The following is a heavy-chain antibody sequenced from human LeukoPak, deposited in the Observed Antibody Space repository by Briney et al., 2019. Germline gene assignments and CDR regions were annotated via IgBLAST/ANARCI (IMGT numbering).Heavy chain of an antibody. D-gene: IGHD3-10*01. Sequence: PSETLSLTCTVSGGSISSYYWSWIRQPPGKALEWIGYIYYRGSTNYNPSIKSRVTISVDTSKNQFSLKLSSVTAADTAVYYCARDLYGSGSYYVDWGQGTLVTVSS. CDR1: GGSISSYY. V-gene: IGHV4-59*01. J-gene: IGHJ4*02. CDR3: ARDLYGSGSYYVD. CDR2: IYYRGST.